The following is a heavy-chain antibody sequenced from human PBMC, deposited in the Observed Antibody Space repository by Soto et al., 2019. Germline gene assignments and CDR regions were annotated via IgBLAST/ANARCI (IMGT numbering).Heavy chain of an antibody. V-gene: IGHV1-46*01. CDR3: ARDRGYYYDSSGTGAFDV. CDR1: RYTFTSYY. Sequence: ASVKVSCKASRYTFTSYYMHWVRQAPGQGLEWMGRIHPSGDNTKHAQKFQGRVTMTRDTSTSTVYMELSTLRYEDTAVYYCARDRGYYYDSSGTGAFDVCGLG. J-gene: IGHJ3*01. CDR2: IHPSGDNT. D-gene: IGHD3-22*01.